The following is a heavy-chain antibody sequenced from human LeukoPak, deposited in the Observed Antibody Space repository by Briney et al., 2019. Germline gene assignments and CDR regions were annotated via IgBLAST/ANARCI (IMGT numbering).Heavy chain of an antibody. CDR2: ISSSSSYI. V-gene: IGHV3-21*01. J-gene: IGHJ5*02. CDR3: ARDPEYYGSGSYLFFGWFDP. D-gene: IGHD3-10*01. CDR1: GFTFSSYS. Sequence: PGGSLRLSCAASGFTFSSYSMNWVRQAPGKGLEWVSSISSSSSYIYYADSVKGRFTISRDNAKNSLYLQMNSLRAEDTAVYYCARDPEYYGSGSYLFFGWFDPWGQGTLVTVSS.